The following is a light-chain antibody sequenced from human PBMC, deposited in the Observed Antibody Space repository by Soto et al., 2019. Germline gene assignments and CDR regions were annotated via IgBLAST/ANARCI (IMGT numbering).Light chain of an antibody. Sequence: IVLTQSPATLSVSPWERATLSCRATQSVSRNLAWYQQKPGQAPRLLIYDASTRATGTPARFSGSGTGTKFTLSISSLQPEDVAVYSCQQYNNWPITFGQGTRLEIK. CDR2: DAS. CDR3: QQYNNWPIT. CDR1: QSVSRN. J-gene: IGKJ5*01. V-gene: IGKV3D-15*01.